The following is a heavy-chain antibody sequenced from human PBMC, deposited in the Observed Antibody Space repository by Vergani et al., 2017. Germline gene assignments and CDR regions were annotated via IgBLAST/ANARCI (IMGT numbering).Heavy chain of an antibody. V-gene: IGHV1-46*03. Sequence: VQLVQSGAEVKKPGASVKVSCKASGYTFSSYYMHWVRPAPGQGLEWMGIINPSGGSTRYAQKFQGRVTMTRDTSTSTVYMELSSLRSEDSAVYYCARDMVRGVIPLNYGMDVWGQGTTVTVSS. CDR1: GYTFSSYY. J-gene: IGHJ6*02. D-gene: IGHD3-10*01. CDR3: ARDMVRGVIPLNYGMDV. CDR2: INPSGGST.